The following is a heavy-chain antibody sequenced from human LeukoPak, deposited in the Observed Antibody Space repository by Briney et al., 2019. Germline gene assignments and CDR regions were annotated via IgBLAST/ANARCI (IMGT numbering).Heavy chain of an antibody. D-gene: IGHD6-19*01. V-gene: IGHV4-59*08. CDR2: IYYSGST. CDR3: ARAVSGRFDY. CDR1: GGSMSPYH. Sequence: SETLSLTCTVSGGSMSPYHWGWIRQPPGKGLEWTGYIYYSGSTNYNPSLKSRVTISVDTSKNQFSLKLSSVAAADTAIYYCARAVSGRFDYWGQGTLVTVSS. J-gene: IGHJ4*02.